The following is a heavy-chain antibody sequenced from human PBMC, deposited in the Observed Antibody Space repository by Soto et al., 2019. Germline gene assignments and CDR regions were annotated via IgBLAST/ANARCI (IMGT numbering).Heavy chain of an antibody. CDR3: AKGLWFGDPPGY. CDR2: ISWNSGSI. Sequence: EVQLVESGGGLVQPGRSLRLSCAASGFTFDDYAMHWVRQAPGKGLEWVSGISWNSGSIGYADSVKGRFTISRDNAKNSMYLQMNSLRAEDTALYYCAKGLWFGDPPGYWGQGTLVNVSA. J-gene: IGHJ4*02. V-gene: IGHV3-9*01. D-gene: IGHD3-10*01. CDR1: GFTFDDYA.